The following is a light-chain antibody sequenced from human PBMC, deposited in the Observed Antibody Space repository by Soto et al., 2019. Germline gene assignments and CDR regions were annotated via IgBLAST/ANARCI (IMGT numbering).Light chain of an antibody. Sequence: QSVLTQPASVSGSPGQTITITCTGTTSDLGANNYVSWYQQHPGKAPKLMIYEVSNRPSGVSDRLSGSKSGNTASLTISGLQAADEADYYCSSITTTACLVFVTGTKVTVL. CDR1: TSDLGANNY. J-gene: IGLJ1*01. CDR2: EVS. V-gene: IGLV2-14*01. CDR3: SSITTTACLV.